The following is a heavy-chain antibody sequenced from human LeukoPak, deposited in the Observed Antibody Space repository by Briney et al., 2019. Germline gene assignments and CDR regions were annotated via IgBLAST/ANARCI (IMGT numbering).Heavy chain of an antibody. V-gene: IGHV3-23*01. D-gene: IGHD3-3*01. Sequence: PGGSLRLSCAASGFTFSSYAMSWVRQAPGKGLEWVSAISGSGGSTYYADSVKGRFTISRDNSKNTLYLQMNSLRAEDTAVYYCARSRRFLEWLFPLDYWGQGTLVTVSS. CDR1: GFTFSSYA. CDR3: ARSRRFLEWLFPLDY. J-gene: IGHJ4*02. CDR2: ISGSGGST.